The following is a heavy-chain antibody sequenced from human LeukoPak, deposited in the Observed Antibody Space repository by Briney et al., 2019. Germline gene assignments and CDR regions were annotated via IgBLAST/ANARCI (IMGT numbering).Heavy chain of an antibody. V-gene: IGHV3-30*18. CDR2: LSFHGANE. CDR3: AKGRRGSSYVHYFDT. J-gene: IGHJ1*01. Sequence: HSGGSLRLSCTASGFNFSAYVMHWVRQVPGKGLDWVTDLSFHGANEYYADSVKGRITISRDNSDNTLYLQMNNVRPEDTAVYYCAKGRRGSSYVHYFDTWGRGTLVTVSS. CDR1: GFNFSAYV. D-gene: IGHD3-22*01.